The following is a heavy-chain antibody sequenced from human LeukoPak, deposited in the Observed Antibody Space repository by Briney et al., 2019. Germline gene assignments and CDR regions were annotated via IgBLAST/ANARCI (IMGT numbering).Heavy chain of an antibody. D-gene: IGHD3-22*01. CDR3: ARYQRDYDSSGYYQIYYYYMDV. CDR1: GFTFSSYA. J-gene: IGHJ6*03. CDR2: ISYDGSNK. Sequence: GRSLRLSCAASGFTFSSYAMHWVRQAPGKGLEWVAVISYDGSNKYYADSVKGRFTISRGNAKNSLYLQMNSLRAEDTAVYYCARYQRDYDSSGYYQIYYYYMDVWGKGTTVTVSS. V-gene: IGHV3-30*04.